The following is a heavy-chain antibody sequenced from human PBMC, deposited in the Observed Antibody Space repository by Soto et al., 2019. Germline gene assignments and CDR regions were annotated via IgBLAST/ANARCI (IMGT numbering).Heavy chain of an antibody. Sequence: ASVKVSCKASGYTFTSYYIHWVRQAPGQGLEWMGVINPSGGSTTFAQRFQDRVTMTRDASTSTVYMELSSLRSEDTAVYYCARDLSSWLGDYWGQGTPVTVSS. CDR2: INPSGGST. D-gene: IGHD5-12*01. CDR3: ARDLSSWLGDY. CDR1: GYTFTSYY. V-gene: IGHV1-46*01. J-gene: IGHJ4*02.